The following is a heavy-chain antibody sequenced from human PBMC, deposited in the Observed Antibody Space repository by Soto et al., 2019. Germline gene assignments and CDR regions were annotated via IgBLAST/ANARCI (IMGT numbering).Heavy chain of an antibody. Sequence: SQTLSLTCVISGDSVSSNSAAWNWIRQSPSRGLQWLGRTYYRSKWYNDYAVSVKSRITINPDTSKNQFSLQLNSVTPEDTAVYYCARVYGSGSYPFRPGGGFDPWGQGPLVTVSS. D-gene: IGHD3-10*01. J-gene: IGHJ5*02. CDR1: GDSVSSNSAA. CDR2: TYYRSKWYN. CDR3: ARVYGSGSYPFRPGGGFDP. V-gene: IGHV6-1*01.